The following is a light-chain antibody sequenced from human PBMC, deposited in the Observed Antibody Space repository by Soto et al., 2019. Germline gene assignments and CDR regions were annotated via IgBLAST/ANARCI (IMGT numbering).Light chain of an antibody. CDR1: PTISSW. J-gene: IGKJ1*01. CDR3: QQYSYYAT. CDR2: KAS. V-gene: IGKV1-5*03. Sequence: DIQMTQSPSTLSASVGDRVTITCRASPTISSWLAWYQQKPGKAPKLLIYKASTLESGVPSRFSGSGSGTDFTLTVTSLQPEDFATYYCQQYSYYATFGQGTKVEIK.